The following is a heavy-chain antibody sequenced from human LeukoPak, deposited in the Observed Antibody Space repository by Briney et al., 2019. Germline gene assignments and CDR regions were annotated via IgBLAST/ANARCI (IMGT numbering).Heavy chain of an antibody. CDR2: IYYSGST. Sequence: SETLSLTCTVSGVSISSYYWSWIRQPPGKGLEWIGYIYYSGSTSYNPSLKGRVTISVDTSKNHFSLELHSVTAADTAVYYCARTVIRNYNWFDPWGQGTLVTVSS. V-gene: IGHV4-59*01. CDR3: ARTVIRNYNWFDP. CDR1: GVSISSYY. D-gene: IGHD2-21*01. J-gene: IGHJ5*02.